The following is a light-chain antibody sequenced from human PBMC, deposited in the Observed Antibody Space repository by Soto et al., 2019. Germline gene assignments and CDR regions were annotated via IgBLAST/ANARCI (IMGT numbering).Light chain of an antibody. CDR3: QKCDEAPPFT. CDR1: QGISNY. J-gene: IGKJ3*01. Sequence: DIQMTQSPSSLSASVGDRVTITCRASQGISNYLAWYQQKPGKVPKLLIYGASTLQSGVPSRFSGSGSGTDFTLTISSLQPEDVATHYCQKCDEAPPFTFGTGTKVDLK. CDR2: GAS. V-gene: IGKV1-27*01.